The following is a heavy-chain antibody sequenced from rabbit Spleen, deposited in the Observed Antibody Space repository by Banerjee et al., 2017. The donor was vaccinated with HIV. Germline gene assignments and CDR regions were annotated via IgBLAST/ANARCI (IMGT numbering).Heavy chain of an antibody. J-gene: IGHJ4*01. CDR2: INVYTGKP. CDR3: ARDLTSVVGWNFNF. D-gene: IGHD1-1*01. CDR1: GFSFSDRDV. V-gene: IGHV1S45*01. Sequence: QEQLGESGGGLVKPEGSLTLTCKASGFSFSDRDVMGRVRQAPGKGLQWISCINVYTGKPVYATWAKGRFTISRSSSTTVTLQMTSLTAADTATYFCARDLTSVVGWNFNFWGPGPLVTVS.